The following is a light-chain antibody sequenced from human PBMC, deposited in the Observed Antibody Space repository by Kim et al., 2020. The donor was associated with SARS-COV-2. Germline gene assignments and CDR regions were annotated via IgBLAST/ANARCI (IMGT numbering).Light chain of an antibody. CDR1: QSVSSN. Sequence: EIVMTQSPATLSVSPGGRATLSCRASQSVSSNLVWYQQRPGQAPRLLIYGASTRATGIPARFSGSGAGTEFTLTISSLQSEDFVVYYCQQYDSWPRTFGQGTKV. J-gene: IGKJ1*01. CDR3: QQYDSWPRT. CDR2: GAS. V-gene: IGKV3-15*01.